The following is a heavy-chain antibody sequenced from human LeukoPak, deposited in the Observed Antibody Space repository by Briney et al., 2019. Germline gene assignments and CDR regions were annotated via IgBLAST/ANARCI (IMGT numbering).Heavy chain of an antibody. D-gene: IGHD3/OR15-3a*01. CDR2: ITHRGST. V-gene: IGHV4-34*01. J-gene: IGHJ4*02. Sequence: SETLSLTCAVYGGSFSGYYWSWIRQPPGKGLEWIGEITHRGSTNYNPSLKSRVTISVDTSKNQFSLKLSSVTAADTAVYYCARVGLPSRMFDYWGQGTLVTVSS. CDR3: ARVGLPSRMFDY. CDR1: GGSFSGYY.